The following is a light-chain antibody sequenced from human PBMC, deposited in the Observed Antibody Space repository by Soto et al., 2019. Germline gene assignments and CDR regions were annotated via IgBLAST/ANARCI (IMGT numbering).Light chain of an antibody. V-gene: IGKV3-15*01. J-gene: IGKJ2*01. CDR1: QSINSH. Sequence: ERVMTQSPATLSVSPGERATLSCRANQSINSHLAWYQQKPGQAPGLLIYGASARANGIPARFSGSGSGTEFTLTISGLQPEDFAVYYCQQYNNWPYTFGLGTKLEIK. CDR2: GAS. CDR3: QQYNNWPYT.